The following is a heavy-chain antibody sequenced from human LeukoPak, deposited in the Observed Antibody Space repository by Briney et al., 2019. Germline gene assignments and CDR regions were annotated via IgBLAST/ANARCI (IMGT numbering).Heavy chain of an antibody. V-gene: IGHV3-11*01. CDR3: ARGRXVQDAFDI. Sequence: GGSLRLSCAASGFTVSSNYMTWIRQAPGKGLEWISYISSSGNTIYYADSVKGRFTISRDNTKNSLYLQMNSLRAEDTAVYYCARGRXVQDAFDIWGQGTMVTVSS. D-gene: IGHD1-1*01. CDR1: GFTVSSNY. J-gene: IGHJ3*02. CDR2: ISSSGNTI.